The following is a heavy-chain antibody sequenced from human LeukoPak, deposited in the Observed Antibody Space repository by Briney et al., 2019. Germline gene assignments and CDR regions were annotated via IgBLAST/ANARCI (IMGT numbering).Heavy chain of an antibody. J-gene: IGHJ5*02. CDR2: MSGRGGDI. V-gene: IGHV3-23*01. CDR3: AKTLWFRAPNRWFDL. D-gene: IGHD3-10*01. Sequence: PGGSLRLSCAASGFTFSTYAMSWVRQAPGKGLEWVSVMSGRGGDIYYAASVKGRFAISRDNSKNTLYLQMNSLRAEDTAVYYCAKTLWFRAPNRWFDLWGQGTLVTVSS. CDR1: GFTFSTYA.